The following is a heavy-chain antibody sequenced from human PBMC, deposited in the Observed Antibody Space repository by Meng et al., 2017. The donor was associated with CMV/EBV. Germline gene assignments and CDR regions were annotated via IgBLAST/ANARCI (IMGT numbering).Heavy chain of an antibody. CDR1: GDSIRNYY. CDR2: INHSGST. V-gene: IGHV4-34*01. D-gene: IGHD2-2*01. CDR3: ARTRYCSSTSCYSRKYNWFDP. J-gene: IGHJ5*02. Sequence: GSLRLSCSVSGDSIRNYYWSWIRQPPGKGLEWIGEINHSGSTNYNPSLKSRVTISVDTSKNQFSLKLSSVTAADTAVYYCARTRYCSSTSCYSRKYNWFDPWGQGTLVTVSS.